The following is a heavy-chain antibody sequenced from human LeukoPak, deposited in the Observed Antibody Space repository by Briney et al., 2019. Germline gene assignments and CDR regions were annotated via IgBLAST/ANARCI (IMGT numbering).Heavy chain of an antibody. Sequence: ASVKVSCKASGYTFTSYYMHWVRQAPGQGLEWMGIINPSGGSTSYAQKFQGRVTMTRETSTSTVYMELSSLRSEDTAVYYCARMITFGGVIVRNWFDPWGQGTLVTVSS. CDR1: GYTFTSYY. J-gene: IGHJ5*02. CDR3: ARMITFGGVIVRNWFDP. D-gene: IGHD3-16*02. CDR2: INPSGGST. V-gene: IGHV1-46*01.